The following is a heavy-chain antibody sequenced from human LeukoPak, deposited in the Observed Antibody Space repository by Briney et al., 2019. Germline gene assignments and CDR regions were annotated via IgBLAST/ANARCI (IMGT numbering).Heavy chain of an antibody. D-gene: IGHD6-19*01. CDR1: GYSFTSYW. V-gene: IGHV5-51*01. Sequence: GESLKISCKGSGYSFTSYWIGWVRQMPGKGLEWMGIIYPGDSDTRYSPSFQGQVTISADKSISTAYLQWSSLKASDTAMYYCARLLSIAVAQVRGPFDYWGQGTLVTVSS. CDR3: ARLLSIAVAQVRGPFDY. CDR2: IYPGDSDT. J-gene: IGHJ4*02.